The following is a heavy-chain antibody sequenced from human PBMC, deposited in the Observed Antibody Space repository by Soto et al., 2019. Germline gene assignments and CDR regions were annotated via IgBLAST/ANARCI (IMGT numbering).Heavy chain of an antibody. V-gene: IGHV1-18*01. CDR1: GYTFTSYG. Sequence: GASVKVPCTASGYTFTSYGISWVRQAPSQGLTWMGWISAYNGNTNYAQKLQGRVTMTTDTSTSTAYMELRSLRSDDTAVYYCALEKDYDSSGHPGSCDPGGPRRLATGS. J-gene: IGHJ5*02. CDR3: ALEKDYDSSGHPGSCDP. D-gene: IGHD3-22*01. CDR2: ISAYNGNT.